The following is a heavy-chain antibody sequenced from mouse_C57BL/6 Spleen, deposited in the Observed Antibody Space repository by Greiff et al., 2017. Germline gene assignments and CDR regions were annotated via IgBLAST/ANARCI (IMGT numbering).Heavy chain of an antibody. CDR2: IDPNSGGT. CDR3: ARSKLGQGYFDY. Sequence: QVHVKQPGAELVKPGASVKLSCKASGYTFTSYWMHWVKQRPGRGLEWIGRIDPNSGGTKYNEKFKSKATLTVDKPSSTAYMQLSSLTSEDSAVYFCARSKLGQGYFDYWGQGTTLTISS. V-gene: IGHV1-72*01. CDR1: GYTFTSYW. J-gene: IGHJ2*01. D-gene: IGHD3-3*01.